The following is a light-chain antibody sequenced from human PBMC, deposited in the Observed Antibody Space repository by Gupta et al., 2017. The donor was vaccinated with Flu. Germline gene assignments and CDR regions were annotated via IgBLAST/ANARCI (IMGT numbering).Light chain of an antibody. J-gene: IGKJ2*01. CDR2: GAS. V-gene: IGKV3-20*01. Sequence: ETVLTQSVGTVSLPPEDIATLPSRASQSVSSSYLAWYQQKPGQAPRLLIYGASSRATGIPARFSGSGSGTDFTLTISSLEPEDFAVYYCQQYVSSPYTFGQGTKLEIK. CDR1: QSVSSSY. CDR3: QQYVSSPYT.